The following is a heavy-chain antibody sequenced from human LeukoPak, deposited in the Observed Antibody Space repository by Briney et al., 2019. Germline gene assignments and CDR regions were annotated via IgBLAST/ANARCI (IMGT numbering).Heavy chain of an antibody. V-gene: IGHV3-48*03. CDR1: GFTFSSYE. Sequence: GGSLRLSCVASGFTFSSYEMKWVRQVPGKGLEWVSYISGSVRTIYYADSVKGRFTISRDNAKNSLYLQMNSLRAEDTAVYYCTRVQQPSGIQGYYYGMDVRGQGTTVTVSS. D-gene: IGHD6-13*01. J-gene: IGHJ6*02. CDR2: ISGSVRTI. CDR3: TRVQQPSGIQGYYYGMDV.